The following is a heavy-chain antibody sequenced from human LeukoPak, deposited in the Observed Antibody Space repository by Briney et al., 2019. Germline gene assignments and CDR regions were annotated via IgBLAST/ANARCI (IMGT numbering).Heavy chain of an antibody. J-gene: IGHJ3*02. V-gene: IGHV4-31*03. D-gene: IGHD5-18*01. CDR3: ARDSRQYSYGYPDAFDI. CDR2: SYYSGST. Sequence: SPTLSLTCTVSGGSISSGGYYWSWIRQHPGKGLEWIGYSYYSGSTYYNPSLKSRVTISVDTSKNQFSLKLSSVTAADTAVYYCARDSRQYSYGYPDAFDIWGQGTMVTVSS. CDR1: GGSISSGGYY.